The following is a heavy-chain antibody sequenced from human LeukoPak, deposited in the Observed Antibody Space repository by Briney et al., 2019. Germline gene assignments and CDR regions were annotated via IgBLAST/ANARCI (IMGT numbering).Heavy chain of an antibody. Sequence: GGSLRLSCAASGFTFDDYAMHWVRQAPGKGLEWVSGISWNSGSIGYADSVKGRFTISRDNAKNSLYLQMNSLRAEDTAVYYCARDRLRIFGVVTYMFDYWGQGTLVTVSS. CDR2: ISWNSGSI. V-gene: IGHV3-9*01. CDR3: ARDRLRIFGVVTYMFDY. D-gene: IGHD3-3*01. J-gene: IGHJ4*02. CDR1: GFTFDDYA.